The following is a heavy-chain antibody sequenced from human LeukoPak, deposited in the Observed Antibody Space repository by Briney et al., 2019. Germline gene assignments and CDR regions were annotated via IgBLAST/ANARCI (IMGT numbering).Heavy chain of an antibody. J-gene: IGHJ4*02. CDR2: INPNTGGT. V-gene: IGHV1-2*06. CDR1: GYTFTGYY. D-gene: IGHD4-17*01. CDR3: ARVKARLRNYGDYGGYFDY. Sequence: GASVKVSCKASGYTFTGYYMHWVRQAPGQGLEWVGRINPNTGGTNSAQKFQGRVTMTRDTSISTAYMELSRLRSDDTAVYYCARVKARLRNYGDYGGYFDYWGQGTLVTVSS.